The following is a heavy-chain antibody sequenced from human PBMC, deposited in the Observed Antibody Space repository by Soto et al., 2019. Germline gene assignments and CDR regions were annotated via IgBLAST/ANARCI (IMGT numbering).Heavy chain of an antibody. Sequence: GGSLRLSCAASGFTFSSYVMHWVRQAPGKGLEWVAVISYDGSNKYYADSVKGRFTISRDNSKNTLYLQMNSLRAEDTAVYYCAKDVALGVPTTAFDIWGQGTMVTVSS. D-gene: IGHD1-1*01. CDR2: ISYDGSNK. CDR3: AKDVALGVPTTAFDI. V-gene: IGHV3-30*18. J-gene: IGHJ3*02. CDR1: GFTFSSYV.